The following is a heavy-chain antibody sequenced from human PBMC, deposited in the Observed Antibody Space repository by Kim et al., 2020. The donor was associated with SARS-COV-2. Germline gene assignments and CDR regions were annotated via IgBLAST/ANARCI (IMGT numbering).Heavy chain of an antibody. J-gene: IGHJ4*02. D-gene: IGHD5-12*01. V-gene: IGHV3-11*01. Sequence: ADSGKGRLPISRDNAKNSLYLQMNSLRAEDTAVYYCARVTTEMATITIDYWGQGTLVTVSS. CDR3: ARVTTEMATITIDY.